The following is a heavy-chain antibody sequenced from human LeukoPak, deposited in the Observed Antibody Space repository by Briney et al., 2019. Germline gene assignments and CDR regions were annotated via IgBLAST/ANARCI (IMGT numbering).Heavy chain of an antibody. D-gene: IGHD5-12*01. J-gene: IGHJ4*02. Sequence: GESLKISCKGSGYSFTSYWIGWVRQMPGKGLEWMGLIYPGDSDTRYSPSFQGQVTISADKSISTAYLQWSSLKASDTAMYYCARHRAKVAPHFDYWGQGTLVTVSS. CDR3: ARHRAKVAPHFDY. V-gene: IGHV5-51*01. CDR2: IYPGDSDT. CDR1: GYSFTSYW.